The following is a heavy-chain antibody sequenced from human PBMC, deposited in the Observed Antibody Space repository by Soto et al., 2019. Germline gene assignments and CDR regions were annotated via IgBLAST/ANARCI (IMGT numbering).Heavy chain of an antibody. J-gene: IGHJ4*02. D-gene: IGHD3-10*01. V-gene: IGHV4-31*03. Sequence: QVQLQESGPGLVKPSQTLSLTCTVSGGSISRGGYYWSWIRQHPGTGLEWIGYIYYSGRTYYNPSLQSRVTISVDTSKNQFSLKLSSVTAADTAVYYCARGWLQNLLSFDYWGQGTLVTVSS. CDR3: ARGWLQNLLSFDY. CDR2: IYYSGRT. CDR1: GGSISRGGYY.